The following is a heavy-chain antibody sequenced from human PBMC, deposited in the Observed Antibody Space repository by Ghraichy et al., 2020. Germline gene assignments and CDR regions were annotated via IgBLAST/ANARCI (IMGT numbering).Heavy chain of an antibody. J-gene: IGHJ3*02. Sequence: GSLRLSCAASGFIFRGYWMSWVRQAPGKGLEWVANIRPDGSENNYVASVTGRFTISRDNAKNSVFLQMNNLGAEDTAVYYCARYGRSGTYPDPFDIWGQGTMVTVSS. CDR1: GFIFRGYW. V-gene: IGHV3-7*03. CDR3: ARYGRSGTYPDPFDI. CDR2: IRPDGSEN. D-gene: IGHD1-26*01.